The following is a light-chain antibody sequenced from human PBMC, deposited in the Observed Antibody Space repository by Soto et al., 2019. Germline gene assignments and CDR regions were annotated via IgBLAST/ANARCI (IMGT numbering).Light chain of an antibody. V-gene: IGLV2-14*01. CDR2: DVS. CDR3: SSYTSSSTLG. CDR1: SSDVGGYNY. Sequence: QSALTQPASVSGSPGQSITISCTGTSSDVGGYNYVSWYQQHPGKAPKLMIYDVSNRPSGVSNRFSGSKSGNTASLTISGLQAEDEADYYCSSYTSSSTLGFGGGTQVTVL. J-gene: IGLJ2*01.